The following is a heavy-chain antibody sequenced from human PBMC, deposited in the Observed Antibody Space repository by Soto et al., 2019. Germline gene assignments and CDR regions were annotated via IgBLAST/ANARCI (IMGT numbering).Heavy chain of an antibody. D-gene: IGHD6-19*01. Sequence: PGGSLRLSCAASGFTFSSYSMNWVRQAPGKGLEWVSSTSSSSSYIYYADSVKGRFTISRDNAKNSLYLQMNSLRAEDTAVYYCARVSPRSGSSGWYYFGYWGQGTLVTVSS. CDR2: TSSSSSYI. CDR3: ARVSPRSGSSGWYYFGY. V-gene: IGHV3-21*01. CDR1: GFTFSSYS. J-gene: IGHJ4*02.